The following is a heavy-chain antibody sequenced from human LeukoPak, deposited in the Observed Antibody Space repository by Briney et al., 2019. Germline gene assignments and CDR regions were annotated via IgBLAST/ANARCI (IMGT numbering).Heavy chain of an antibody. Sequence: QAGGSLRLSCAASGFTFSSYGMHWVRQAPGKGLEWVAFVRYDGSIIYYTDSVKGRFTISRDNSKNMLYLQMYSLRAEDTALYYCGKALRTGMFRGVIDYWGQGTPVTVSS. CDR1: GFTFSSYG. D-gene: IGHD3-10*01. V-gene: IGHV3-30*02. J-gene: IGHJ4*02. CDR3: GKALRTGMFRGVIDY. CDR2: VRYDGSII.